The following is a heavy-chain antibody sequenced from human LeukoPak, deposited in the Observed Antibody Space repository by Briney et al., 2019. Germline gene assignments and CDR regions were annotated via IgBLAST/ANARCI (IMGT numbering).Heavy chain of an antibody. CDR1: GYSISSGYY. CDR2: IYHSGST. J-gene: IGHJ4*02. D-gene: IGHD5-24*01. Sequence: SETLSLTCAVSGYSISSGYYWGWIRQLPGKGLEWIGSIYHSGSTYYNPSLKSRVTISVDTSKNQFSLKLSSVTAADTAVYYCARQFRAYFDYWGQGTLVTVSS. CDR3: ARQFRAYFDY. V-gene: IGHV4-38-2*01.